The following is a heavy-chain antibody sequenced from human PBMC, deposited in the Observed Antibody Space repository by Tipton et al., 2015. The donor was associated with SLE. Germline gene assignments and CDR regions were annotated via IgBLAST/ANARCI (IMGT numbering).Heavy chain of an antibody. V-gene: IGHV4-59*11. Sequence: TLSLTCTVSADSMTSHYWIWIRQSPGKGLEWIGYVFYRGNTRYSPSLNSRVTIAIDTSRRQFTLNLKSVTAADTAVYYCASQTGNRALGVFFDYWGQGTLVTVPS. J-gene: IGHJ4*01. D-gene: IGHD7-27*01. CDR2: VFYRGNT. CDR1: ADSMTSHY. CDR3: ASQTGNRALGVFFDY.